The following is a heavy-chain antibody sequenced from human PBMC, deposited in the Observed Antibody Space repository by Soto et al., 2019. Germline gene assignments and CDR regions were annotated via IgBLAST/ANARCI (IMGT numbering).Heavy chain of an antibody. Sequence: ASVKVSCKASGYTFTNYGINWVRQAPGQGLEWMGWINTHNGNTNFAQRLQGRVTMTTEASTSTAYMELRSLRSDDTAVYYCARGSSPVDFDYWGQGTLVTVSS. J-gene: IGHJ4*02. V-gene: IGHV1-18*01. D-gene: IGHD6-13*01. CDR3: ARGSSPVDFDY. CDR1: GYTFTNYG. CDR2: INTHNGNT.